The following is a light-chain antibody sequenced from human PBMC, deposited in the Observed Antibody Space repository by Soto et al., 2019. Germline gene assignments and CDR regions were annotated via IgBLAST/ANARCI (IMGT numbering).Light chain of an antibody. CDR1: SSNIGAGYG. CDR3: QSYDSSLSGWV. Sequence: QSVLTQPPSVSGAPGQRVTISCNGSSSNIGAGYGVHWYQQLPGTAPKLLIYVNSNRPSGVPDRFSGSKSGTSASLAITGLRAEDEADYYCQSYDSSLSGWVFGGGTKLT. J-gene: IGLJ3*02. V-gene: IGLV1-40*01. CDR2: VNS.